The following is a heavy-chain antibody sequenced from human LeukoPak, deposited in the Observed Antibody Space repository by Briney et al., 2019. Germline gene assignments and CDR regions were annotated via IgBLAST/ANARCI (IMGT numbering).Heavy chain of an antibody. CDR2: ISSSSSSYI. Sequence: GGSLRLSCAASGFTFSSYSMNWVRQAPGKGLEWVSSISSSSSSYIYYADSVKGRFTISRDNAKNSLYLQMNSLRAEDTAVYYCARQYCSSTSCPPDYWGQGTLVTVSS. V-gene: IGHV3-21*01. J-gene: IGHJ4*02. CDR3: ARQYCSSTSCPPDY. D-gene: IGHD2-2*01. CDR1: GFTFSSYS.